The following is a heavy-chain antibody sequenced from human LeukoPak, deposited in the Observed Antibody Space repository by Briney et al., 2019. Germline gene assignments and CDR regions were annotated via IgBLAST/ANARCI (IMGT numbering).Heavy chain of an antibody. Sequence: SETLSLTCTVSDYSISSGYYWGWIRQPPGKGLEWIGSIYYSGSTYYNPSLKSRVTISVDTSKNQFSLKLSSVTAADTAVYYCAKIPTVTTGDYFDYWGQGTLVTVSS. V-gene: IGHV4-38-2*02. CDR2: IYYSGST. J-gene: IGHJ4*02. D-gene: IGHD4-17*01. CDR1: DYSISSGYY. CDR3: AKIPTVTTGDYFDY.